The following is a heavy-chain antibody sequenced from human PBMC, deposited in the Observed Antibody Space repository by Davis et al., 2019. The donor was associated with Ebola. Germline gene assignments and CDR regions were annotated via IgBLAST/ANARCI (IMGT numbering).Heavy chain of an antibody. J-gene: IGHJ5*02. V-gene: IGHV1-2*02. CDR2: INPNSGGT. CDR1: GYTFTGYY. D-gene: IGHD6-6*01. CDR3: ARDVEYSSSSPYNWFDP. Sequence: ASVKVSCKASGYTFTGYYMHWVRQAPGQGLEWMGWINPNSGGTNYAQKFQGRVTMTRDPSISTTYMELSSLRTGDTAVYYCARDVEYSSSSPYNWFDPWGQGTLVTVSS.